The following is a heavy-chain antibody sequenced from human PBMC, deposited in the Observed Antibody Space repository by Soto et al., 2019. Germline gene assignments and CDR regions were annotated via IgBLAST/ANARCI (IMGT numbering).Heavy chain of an antibody. CDR2: IYYSGST. J-gene: IGHJ4*02. V-gene: IGHV4-59*08. Sequence: SETLSLTCTVSGGSISSYYWSWIRQPPGKGLEWIGYIYYSGSTNYNPSLKSRVTISVDTSKNQFSLKLSSVTAADTAAYYCASSIVVVPAASFDYWGLGTLVTVSS. CDR1: GGSISSYY. CDR3: ASSIVVVPAASFDY. D-gene: IGHD2-2*01.